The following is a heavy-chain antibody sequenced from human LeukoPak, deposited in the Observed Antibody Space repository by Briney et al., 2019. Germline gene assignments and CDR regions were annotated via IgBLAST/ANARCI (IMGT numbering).Heavy chain of an antibody. D-gene: IGHD3-9*01. CDR2: ISAYNGNT. CDR1: GYTFTSYG. J-gene: IGHJ4*02. V-gene: IGHV1-18*04. Sequence: GASVKVSCKASGYTFTSYGISWVRQAPGQVLEWMGWISAYNGNTNYAQKLQGRVTMTTDTSTSTAYMELRSLRSDDTAVYYCARVLEGILTGYRNFDYWGQGTLVTVSS. CDR3: ARVLEGILTGYRNFDY.